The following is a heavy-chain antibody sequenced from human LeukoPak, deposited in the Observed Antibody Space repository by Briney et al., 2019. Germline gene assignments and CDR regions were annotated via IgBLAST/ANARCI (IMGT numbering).Heavy chain of an antibody. Sequence: KPSETLSLTCTVSGGSISSYYWSWIRQPPGKGLEWIGYIYYSGSTNYNPSLKGRVTISVDTSKNQFSLKLSSVTAADTAVYYCASTGSDTAMVFDYWGQGTLVTVSS. V-gene: IGHV4-59*01. D-gene: IGHD5-18*01. J-gene: IGHJ4*02. CDR1: GGSISSYY. CDR2: IYYSGST. CDR3: ASTGSDTAMVFDY.